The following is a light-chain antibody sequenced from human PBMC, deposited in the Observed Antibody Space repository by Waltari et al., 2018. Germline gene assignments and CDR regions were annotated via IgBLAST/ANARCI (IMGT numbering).Light chain of an antibody. V-gene: IGLV3-21*04. CDR2: SDS. Sequence: SYVLTQPPSVSVAPGKTASITCGGNNIESKSVHWYQQKPSQAPILVISSDSDRHSGSPERFSGSNSGNTATLTISRFEAGDEADYCCQVWDANTDPGVFGTGTEVTVL. CDR3: QVWDANTDPGV. J-gene: IGLJ1*01. CDR1: NIESKS.